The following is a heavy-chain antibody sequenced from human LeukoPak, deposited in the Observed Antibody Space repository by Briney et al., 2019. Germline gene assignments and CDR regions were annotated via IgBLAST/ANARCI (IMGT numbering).Heavy chain of an antibody. V-gene: IGHV4-34*01. CDR1: GGSFSGYY. CDR3: AREGVRYFDWLSGPPFDY. CDR2: INHSGST. Sequence: PSETLSLTCAVYGGSFSGYYWSWIRQPPGKGLEWIGEINHSGSTNYNPSLKSRVTISVDTSKNQFSLKLSSVTAADTAVYYCAREGVRYFDWLSGPPFDYWGQGTLVTVSS. J-gene: IGHJ4*02. D-gene: IGHD3-9*01.